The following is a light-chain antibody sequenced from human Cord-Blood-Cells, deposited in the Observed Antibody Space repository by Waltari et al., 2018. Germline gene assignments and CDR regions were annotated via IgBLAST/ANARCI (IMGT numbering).Light chain of an antibody. CDR3: QQSYSTPWT. CDR2: AAS. J-gene: IGKJ1*01. Sequence: DIQMTQPPSSLPASVGDSVTITCRASQSITSYLNWYQQKPGKAPKLLIYAASSLQSGVPSRFSGSGSGTDFTLTISSLQPEDFATYYCQQSYSTPWTFGQGTKVEIK. V-gene: IGKV1-39*01. CDR1: QSITSY.